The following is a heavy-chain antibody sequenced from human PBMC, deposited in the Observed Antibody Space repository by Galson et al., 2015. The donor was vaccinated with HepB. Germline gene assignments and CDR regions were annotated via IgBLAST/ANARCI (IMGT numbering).Heavy chain of an antibody. Sequence: SVKVSCKASGYTFTSYAMHWVRQAPGQRLEWMGWINAGNGNTKYSQKFQGRVTITRDTSASTAYMELSSLRSEDTAVYYCARMGIAAAGPGLGFDYWGQGTLVTVSS. D-gene: IGHD6-13*01. J-gene: IGHJ4*02. CDR2: INAGNGNT. CDR1: GYTFTSYA. V-gene: IGHV1-3*01. CDR3: ARMGIAAAGPGLGFDY.